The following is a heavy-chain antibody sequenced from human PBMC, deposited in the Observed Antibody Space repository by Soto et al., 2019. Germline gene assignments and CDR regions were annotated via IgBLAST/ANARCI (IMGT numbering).Heavy chain of an antibody. V-gene: IGHV4-30-4*01. CDR3: AGELGTFYFDH. Sequence: QVQLQESGPGLVKPSQTLSLTCTVSAGSIRSGDYYWTWIRQPPGKGLEWIGYIDHSGSAYYNPSLKSRSTISIDPSNNQFSLKMTSVTAADTAVYYCAGELGTFYFDHWGQGTLVTVSS. D-gene: IGHD7-27*01. CDR1: AGSIRSGDYY. CDR2: IDHSGSA. J-gene: IGHJ4*02.